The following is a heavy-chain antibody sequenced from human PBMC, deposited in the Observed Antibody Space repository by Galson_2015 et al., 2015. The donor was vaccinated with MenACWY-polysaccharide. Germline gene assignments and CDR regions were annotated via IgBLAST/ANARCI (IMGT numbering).Heavy chain of an antibody. CDR2: IYPGDSDT. Sequence: QSGAEVTKPGESLQISCTGSGYTFTNYWIAWVRQMPGKGLEWMGFIYPGDSDTRYSPSFQGQVTISADKSINTAYLQWSSLKASDTAMYYCARQYTAYDYWGQGTLVTVSS. V-gene: IGHV5-51*01. CDR1: GYTFTNYW. CDR3: ARQYTAYDY. J-gene: IGHJ4*02. D-gene: IGHD5-12*01.